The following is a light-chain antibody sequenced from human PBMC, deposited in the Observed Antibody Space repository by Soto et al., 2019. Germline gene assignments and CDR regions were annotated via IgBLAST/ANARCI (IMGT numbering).Light chain of an antibody. V-gene: IGKV1-5*03. CDR2: QAS. CDR1: QSVKSW. J-gene: IGKJ1*01. Sequence: DIQMTQSPSTLSASIGDRVTITCRASQSVKSWLAWYQQKPGKAPKLLIYQASSLESGVPSRFSGSESGTEFTLTISSLQPDDCATYYCQPYDTYPWTFGQGTKLEIK. CDR3: QPYDTYPWT.